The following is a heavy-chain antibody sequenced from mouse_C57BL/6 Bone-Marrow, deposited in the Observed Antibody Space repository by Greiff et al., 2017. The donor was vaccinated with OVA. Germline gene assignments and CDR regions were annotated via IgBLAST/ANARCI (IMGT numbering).Heavy chain of an antibody. J-gene: IGHJ4*01. CDR2: INPNNGGT. V-gene: IGHV1-22*01. D-gene: IGHD2-1*01. CDR3: ARGNYVDYAMDY. CDR1: GYTFTDYN. Sequence: VQLKESGPELVKPGASVKMSCKASGYTFTDYNMHWVKQSHGKSLEWIGYINPNNGGTSYNQKFKGKATLTVNKSSSTAYMELRSLTSEDSAVYYCARGNYVDYAMDYWGQGTSVTVSS.